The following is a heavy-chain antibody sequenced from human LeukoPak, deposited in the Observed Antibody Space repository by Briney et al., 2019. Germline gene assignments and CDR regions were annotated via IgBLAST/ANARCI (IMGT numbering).Heavy chain of an antibody. Sequence: SVKVSCKASGGTFSSYAISWVRQAPGQGLEWMGGIIPIFGTANYAQKFQGRVTIAADESTSTAYMELSSLRSEDTAVYYCAREGYSSSWSYNWFDPWGQGALVTVSS. V-gene: IGHV1-69*01. CDR1: GGTFSSYA. D-gene: IGHD6-13*01. CDR2: IIPIFGTA. CDR3: AREGYSSSWSYNWFDP. J-gene: IGHJ5*02.